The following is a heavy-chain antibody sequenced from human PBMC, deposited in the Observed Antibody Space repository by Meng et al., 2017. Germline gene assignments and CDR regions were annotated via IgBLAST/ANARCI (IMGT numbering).Heavy chain of an antibody. J-gene: IGHJ4*02. D-gene: IGHD3-16*01. V-gene: IGHV3-7*01. CDR1: GFTFSSYW. Sequence: GESLKIPCAASGFTFSSYWMSWVRQAPGKGLEWVANIKQDGSEKYYVDSVKGRFTISRDNAKNSLYLQMNSLRAEDTAVYYCARDVSGMIFDYWGQGTLVTVSS. CDR3: ARDVSGMIFDY. CDR2: IKQDGSEK.